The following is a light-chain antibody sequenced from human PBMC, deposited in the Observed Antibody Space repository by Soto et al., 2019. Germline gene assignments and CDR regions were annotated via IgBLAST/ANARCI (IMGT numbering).Light chain of an antibody. CDR1: SGHSSYA. J-gene: IGLJ3*02. V-gene: IGLV4-69*01. Sequence: QPVLTQSPSASASLGASGKLTFTLSSGHSSYAIAWHQQQPEKGPRYLMKLNSDGSHSKGDGIPDRFSGSSSGAERYLTISSLQSEDEADYYCQTWGTGPWVFGGGTKLTVL. CDR2: LNSDGSH. CDR3: QTWGTGPWV.